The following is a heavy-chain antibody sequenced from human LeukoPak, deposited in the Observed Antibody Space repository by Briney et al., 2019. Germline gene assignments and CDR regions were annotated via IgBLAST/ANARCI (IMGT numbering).Heavy chain of an antibody. CDR1: GYTFTNYD. CDR2: ISAYNGDT. J-gene: IGHJ4*02. V-gene: IGHV1-18*01. CDR3: ARDRDKQINLRPNYFDY. D-gene: IGHD3-16*01. Sequence: ASVKVSCKASGYTFTNYDISWVRQAPGQGLEWMGWISAYNGDTNYARTFQGRITMTTDSSTSTVYMELRSLRSDDTAVYYCARDRDKQINLRPNYFDYWGQGTLVTVSS.